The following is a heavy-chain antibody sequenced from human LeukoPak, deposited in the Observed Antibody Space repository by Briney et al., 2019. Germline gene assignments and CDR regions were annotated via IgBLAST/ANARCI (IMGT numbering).Heavy chain of an antibody. CDR1: GYSFTSYW. Sequence: GESLKISCRGSGYSFTSYWIGWVRQMPGKGLEWMGIIYPGDSDTRYSPSFQGQVTISADKSISTTYLQWSSLRASDTAMYYCARLVGAIVDNRFDPWGQGTLVTVSS. V-gene: IGHV5-51*01. CDR2: IYPGDSDT. J-gene: IGHJ5*02. CDR3: ARLVGAIVDNRFDP. D-gene: IGHD1-26*01.